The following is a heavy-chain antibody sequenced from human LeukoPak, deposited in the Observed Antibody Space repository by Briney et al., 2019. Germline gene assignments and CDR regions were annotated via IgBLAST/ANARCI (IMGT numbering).Heavy chain of an antibody. Sequence: PGATLRLSIAASGFTFSSYAMRRVRQAPGKRLKWVAVISYDRSNKYYAESVKGRFTISRDNSKNTLYLQMNSLRAEDTAVYYCAREAHMITFGGVIVSGAPNDYWGQGTLVTVSS. D-gene: IGHD3-16*02. V-gene: IGHV3-30-3*01. CDR3: AREAHMITFGGVIVSGAPNDY. J-gene: IGHJ4*02. CDR2: ISYDRSNK. CDR1: GFTFSSYA.